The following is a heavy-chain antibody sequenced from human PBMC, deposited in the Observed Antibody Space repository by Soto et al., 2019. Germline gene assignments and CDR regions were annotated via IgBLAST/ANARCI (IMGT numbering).Heavy chain of an antibody. D-gene: IGHD1-1*01. V-gene: IGHV4-4*07. CDR1: GASISGFY. J-gene: IGHJ5*02. CDR3: VRDGTKTLRDWFDP. CDR2: IYATGTT. Sequence: TLSLTCTVSGASISGFYWSWIRKSAGKGLEWIGRIYATGTTDYNPSLKSRVMMSVDTSKKQFSLKLRSVTAADTAVYYCVRDGTKTLRDWFDPWGQGISVTVSS.